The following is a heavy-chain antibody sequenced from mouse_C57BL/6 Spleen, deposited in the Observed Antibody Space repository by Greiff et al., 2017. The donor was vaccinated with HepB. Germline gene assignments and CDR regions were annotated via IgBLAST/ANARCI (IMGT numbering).Heavy chain of an antibody. CDR3: ARWYYGSSSYWYFDV. J-gene: IGHJ1*03. V-gene: IGHV1-52*01. Sequence: QLQQPGAELVRPGSSVKLSCKASGYTFTSYWMHWVKQRPIQGLEWIGNIDPSDSETHYNQKFKDKATLTVDKSSSTAYMQLSSLTSEDSAVYYCARWYYGSSSYWYFDVWGTGTTVTVSS. D-gene: IGHD1-1*01. CDR2: IDPSDSET. CDR1: GYTFTSYW.